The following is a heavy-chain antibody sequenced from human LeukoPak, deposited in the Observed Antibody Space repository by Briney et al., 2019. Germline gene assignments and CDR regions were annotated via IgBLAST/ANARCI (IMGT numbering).Heavy chain of an antibody. J-gene: IGHJ4*02. D-gene: IGHD6-13*01. CDR1: GXSISNYW. CDR3: ARGYSSSWNYFDY. CDR2: VFDSGGT. Sequence: SETLSLTCTVSGXSISNYWWSWIRQPPGKGLEWIGYVFDSGGTNYNPSLKSRVTISVDTSKKQFSLKLSSVTAADAAVYYCARGYSSSWNYFDYWGQGTLVTVSS. V-gene: IGHV4-59*01.